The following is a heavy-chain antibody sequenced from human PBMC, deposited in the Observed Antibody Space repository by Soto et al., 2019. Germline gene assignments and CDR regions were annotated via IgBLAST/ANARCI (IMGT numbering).Heavy chain of an antibody. Sequence: HPGGSLRLSCAASGFTFSSYGMHWVRQAPGKGLEWVAVISYDGSNKYYADSVKGRFTISRDNSKNTLYLQMNSLRAEDTAVYYCSKDTNRPGSPDYWGQGTLVTVS. V-gene: IGHV3-30*18. D-gene: IGHD2-8*01. CDR2: ISYDGSNK. J-gene: IGHJ4*02. CDR1: GFTFSSYG. CDR3: SKDTNRPGSPDY.